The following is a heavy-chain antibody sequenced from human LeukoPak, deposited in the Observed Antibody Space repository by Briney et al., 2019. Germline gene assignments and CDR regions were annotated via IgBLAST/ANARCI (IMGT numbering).Heavy chain of an antibody. CDR3: ARGGMVYAAAGPILDY. J-gene: IGHJ4*02. Sequence: SETLSLTCTVSGGSISSYYWSWIRQPPGKGLEWIGEINHSGSTNYNPSLKSRVTISVDTSKNQFSLKLSSVTAADTAVYYCARGGMVYAAAGPILDYWGQGTLVTVSS. CDR1: GGSISSYY. V-gene: IGHV4-34*01. CDR2: INHSGST. D-gene: IGHD2-8*01.